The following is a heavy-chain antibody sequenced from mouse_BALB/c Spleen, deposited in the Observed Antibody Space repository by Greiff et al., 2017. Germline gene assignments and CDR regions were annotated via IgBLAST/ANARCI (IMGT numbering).Heavy chain of an antibody. CDR1: GFTFTDYY. J-gene: IGHJ3*01. Sequence: EVQVEESGGGLVQPGGSLRLSCATSGFTFTDYYMSWVRQPPGKALEWLGFIRNKANGYTTEYSASVKGRFTISRDNSQSILYLQMNTLRAEDSATYYCARDTELGRFAYWGQGTLVTVSA. D-gene: IGHD4-1*01. CDR2: IRNKANGYTT. CDR3: ARDTELGRFAY. V-gene: IGHV7-3*02.